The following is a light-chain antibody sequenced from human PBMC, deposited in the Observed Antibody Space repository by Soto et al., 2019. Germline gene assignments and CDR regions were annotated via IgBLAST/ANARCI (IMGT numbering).Light chain of an antibody. CDR3: QQYDNSPIT. J-gene: IGKJ5*01. V-gene: IGKV3-20*01. CDR1: QSISSSF. Sequence: EIVLTQSPGILSLSPGERASLSCGARQSISSSFLAWYHQKPGQTPRLLIYGASSRATGIPDRFSGTGSETDFTLTISRLEPEDFAVYYCQQYDNSPITFGQGTRLEIK. CDR2: GAS.